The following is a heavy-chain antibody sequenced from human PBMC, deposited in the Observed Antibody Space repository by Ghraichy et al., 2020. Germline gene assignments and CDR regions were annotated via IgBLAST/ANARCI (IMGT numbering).Heavy chain of an antibody. D-gene: IGHD3-3*01. J-gene: IGHJ3*02. CDR1: GYTFTSYG. CDR2: ISAYNGDT. CDR3: ARDSRVALRFLEWLRPNDAFDI. Sequence: ASVKVSCKASGYTFTSYGISWVRQAPGQGLEWMGWISAYNGDTNYAQKLQGRVTMTTDTSTSTAYMELRSLRSDDTAVYYCARDSRVALRFLEWLRPNDAFDIWGQGTMVTVSS. V-gene: IGHV1-18*01.